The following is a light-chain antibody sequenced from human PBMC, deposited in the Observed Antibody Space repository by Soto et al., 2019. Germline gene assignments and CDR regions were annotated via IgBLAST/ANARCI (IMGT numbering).Light chain of an antibody. Sequence: EIVLTQSPGTLSFSPGERATLTCRASQSVSSSYLAWFQQKPGQAPRLLIYGASSRATGIPDRFSGSGSGTDFTLTISRLEPEDFAVYYCHHYGSSPYTFGLGTKLEIK. CDR3: HHYGSSPYT. V-gene: IGKV3-20*01. J-gene: IGKJ2*01. CDR2: GAS. CDR1: QSVSSSY.